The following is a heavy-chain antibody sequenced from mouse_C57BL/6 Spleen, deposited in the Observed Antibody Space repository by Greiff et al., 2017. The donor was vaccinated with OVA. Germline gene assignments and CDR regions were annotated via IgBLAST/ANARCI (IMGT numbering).Heavy chain of an antibody. CDR2: IDPETGGT. CDR1: GYTFTDYE. Sequence: VQLQQSGAELVRPGASVTLSCKASGYTFTDYEMHWVKQTPVHGLEWIGAIDPETGGTAYNQKFKGKAILTADKSSSTAYMELRSLTSEDSAVYYGTRSRVLCGSSHYFDYWGQGTALTVSS. V-gene: IGHV1-15*01. D-gene: IGHD1-1*01. CDR3: TRSRVLCGSSHYFDY. J-gene: IGHJ2*01.